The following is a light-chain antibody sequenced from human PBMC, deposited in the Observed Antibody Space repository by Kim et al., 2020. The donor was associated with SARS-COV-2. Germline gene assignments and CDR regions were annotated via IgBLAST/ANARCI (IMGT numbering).Light chain of an antibody. CDR1: QSVSSN. V-gene: IGKV3-15*01. J-gene: IGKJ1*01. CDR2: GAS. CDR3: QQYNNWPPEKT. Sequence: EIVMPPSPAPLSVSPGERATLSCRASQSVSSNLAWYQQKPGQAPRLLIYGASTRATGIPARFSGSGSGTEFTLTISSLQSEDFAVYYCQQYNNWPPEKTFGQGTKVDIK.